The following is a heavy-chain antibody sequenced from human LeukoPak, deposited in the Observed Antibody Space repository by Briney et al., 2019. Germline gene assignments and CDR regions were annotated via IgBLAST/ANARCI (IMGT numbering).Heavy chain of an antibody. CDR3: ARDTGRYSSGWFDY. Sequence: GGSLRLSCAASGFTFSSSGMNWVRQAPGKGLEWVSVIYSGGSTYYADSVKGRFTISRDNSKNTLYLQMNSLRAEDTAVYYCARDTGRYSSGWFDYWGQGALVTVSS. CDR2: IYSGGST. CDR1: GFTFSSSG. J-gene: IGHJ4*02. V-gene: IGHV3-66*01. D-gene: IGHD6-19*01.